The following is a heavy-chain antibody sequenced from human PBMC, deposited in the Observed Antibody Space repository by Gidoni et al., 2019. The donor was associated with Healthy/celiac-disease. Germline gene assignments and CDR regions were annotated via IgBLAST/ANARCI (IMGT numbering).Heavy chain of an antibody. CDR2: IYTSGST. V-gene: IGHV4-4*07. Sequence: QVQLQESGPGLVKPSETLSLTCTVSGGSISSYYWSWVRQPAGEGLEWIGRIYTSGSTNYNPSLQSRVTMSVDISKNQFSLRLSSVTVADTAVYYCARARDGYKLDAFDLWGQGTMVSVSS. D-gene: IGHD5-12*01. CDR3: ARARDGYKLDAFDL. J-gene: IGHJ3*01. CDR1: GGSISSYY.